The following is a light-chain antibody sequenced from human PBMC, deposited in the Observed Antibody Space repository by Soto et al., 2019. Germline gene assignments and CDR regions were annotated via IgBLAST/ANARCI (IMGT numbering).Light chain of an antibody. CDR1: QSISDT. J-gene: IGKJ5*01. CDR2: DDS. V-gene: IGKV1-5*01. Sequence: DIEMPQSSSTLSASVGDRVTITCRASQSISDTLAWYQQKPGKAPMLLMYDDSTLQSGVPSRFSGSGSGTDFTLTISSLQPEDSATYYCQQSYSRPVFGQGRLLEVK. CDR3: QQSYSRPV.